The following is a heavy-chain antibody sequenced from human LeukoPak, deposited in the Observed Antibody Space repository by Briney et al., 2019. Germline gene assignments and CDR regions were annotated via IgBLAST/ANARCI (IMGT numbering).Heavy chain of an antibody. Sequence: GGSLRLSCAASGIIFRSHGMAWVCQAPGKGLEWVSSIRPNGDRTFYADFVKGRFTISRDNSKNTVSLHMNSLRAEDSAIYRCARAYDKAYDYWGQGTLVTVSS. CDR3: ARAYDKAYDY. CDR1: GIIFRSHG. V-gene: IGHV3-23*01. D-gene: IGHD2-21*01. J-gene: IGHJ4*02. CDR2: IRPNGDRT.